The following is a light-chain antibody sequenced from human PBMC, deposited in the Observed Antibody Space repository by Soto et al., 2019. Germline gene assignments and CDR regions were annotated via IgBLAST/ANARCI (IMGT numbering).Light chain of an antibody. J-gene: IGLJ2*01. CDR2: DVS. CDR3: SSYTISSTRLVV. V-gene: IGLV2-14*01. Sequence: QSALTQPASVSGSPGQSITISCTGTSSDVGGYNYVSWYQQHPGKAPKLMIYDVSNRPSGVSNRFSGSKSGNTASLTISGLQAEDEADYYCSSYTISSTRLVVFGGGTKLTVL. CDR1: SSDVGGYNY.